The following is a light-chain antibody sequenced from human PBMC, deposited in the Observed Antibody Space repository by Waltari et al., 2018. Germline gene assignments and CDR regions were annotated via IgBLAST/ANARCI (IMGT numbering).Light chain of an antibody. V-gene: IGKV3-20*01. CDR2: DAS. CDR3: QQYGSLPWT. CDR1: QNIKNAY. Sequence: ENVLTLSPGTLSLSPGERATLSCRASQNIKNAYLAWYQQRPGRSPRLLIYDASSRATDIPDRFSGSGSGTDFTLTISRLEPEDFAIYYCQQYGSLPWTFGQGTKVEIK. J-gene: IGKJ1*01.